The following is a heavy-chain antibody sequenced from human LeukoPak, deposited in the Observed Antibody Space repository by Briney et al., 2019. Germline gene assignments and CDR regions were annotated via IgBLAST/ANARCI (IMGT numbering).Heavy chain of an antibody. D-gene: IGHD6-19*01. CDR2: IRYDGSNK. Sequence: GGSLRLSCAASGFTFSSYGMHWVRQAPGKGLEWVAFIRYDGSNKYYADSVKGRFTISRDNSKNTQYLQMNSLRAEDTAVYYCAKDAPSIAVAGRLPGYWGQGTLVTVSS. J-gene: IGHJ4*02. V-gene: IGHV3-30*02. CDR1: GFTFSSYG. CDR3: AKDAPSIAVAGRLPGY.